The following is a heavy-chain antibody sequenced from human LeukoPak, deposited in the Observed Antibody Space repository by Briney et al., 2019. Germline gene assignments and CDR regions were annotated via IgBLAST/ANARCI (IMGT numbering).Heavy chain of an antibody. V-gene: IGHV1-2*02. Sequence: ASVKVSCKASGGTFSNYAISWVRRAPGQGLEWMGGINPNSGGTNYAQKFQGRVTMTRDTSISTAYMELSRLRSDDTAVYYCARGHVEQLVDYWGQGTLVTVSS. CDR1: GGTFSNYA. CDR2: INPNSGGT. J-gene: IGHJ4*02. D-gene: IGHD6-6*01. CDR3: ARGHVEQLVDY.